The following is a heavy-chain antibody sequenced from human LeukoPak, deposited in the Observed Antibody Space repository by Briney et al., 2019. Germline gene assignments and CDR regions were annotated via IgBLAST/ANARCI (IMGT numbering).Heavy chain of an antibody. D-gene: IGHD6-13*01. J-gene: IGHJ5*02. V-gene: IGHV3-21*01. CDR1: GFTFSSYS. CDR3: ARDPYSSSWTKGWFDP. Sequence: GGSLRLSCAASGFTFSSYSMNWVRQAPGKGLEWVSSISSSSSYIYYADSVKGRFTISRDNAKNSLYLHMNSLRAEDTAVYYCARDPYSSSWTKGWFDPWGQGTLVTVSS. CDR2: ISSSSSYI.